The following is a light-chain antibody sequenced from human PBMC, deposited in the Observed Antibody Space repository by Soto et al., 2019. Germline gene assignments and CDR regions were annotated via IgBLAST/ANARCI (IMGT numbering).Light chain of an antibody. CDR2: GAS. V-gene: IGKV3-20*01. CDR3: QQYGSPPPYT. J-gene: IGKJ2*01. CDR1: QSVSNTY. Sequence: EIVLTQSPGTLSLSPGERATLSCGASQSVSNTYLAWYQQKPGQAPRLLIYGASSRATGIPDRFSGSGSGTDFTLTISRLEPEDFAVYYCQQYGSPPPYTFGQRTRLEIK.